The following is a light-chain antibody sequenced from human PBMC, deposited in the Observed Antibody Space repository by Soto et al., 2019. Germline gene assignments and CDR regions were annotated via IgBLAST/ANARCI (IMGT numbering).Light chain of an antibody. Sequence: EIVMTQSPATLSVSPGERATLSCQASQSVSSNLAWYQQKPGQAPRLLIYGASNRATGIPARFSGSGSGTDFTLTITRLEPEDFAVYFCQQYGSSPRTFGQGTRLEIK. CDR1: QSVSSN. J-gene: IGKJ5*01. V-gene: IGKV3-20*01. CDR2: GAS. CDR3: QQYGSSPRT.